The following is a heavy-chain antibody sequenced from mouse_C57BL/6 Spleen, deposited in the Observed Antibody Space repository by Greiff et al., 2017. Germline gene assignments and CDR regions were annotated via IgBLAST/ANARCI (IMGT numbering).Heavy chain of an antibody. J-gene: IGHJ2*01. CDR1: GYTFTDYE. CDR2: IDPETGGT. CDR3: ARWKRGGTDY. Sequence: VQLQQSGAELVRPGASVTLSCKASGYTFTDYEMHWVKQTPVHGLEWIGAIDPETGGTDYNQKFKGKAILTADKSSSTAYMERRSLTSEDSAVYYCARWKRGGTDYWGQGTTLTVSS. V-gene: IGHV1-15*01. D-gene: IGHD4-1*01.